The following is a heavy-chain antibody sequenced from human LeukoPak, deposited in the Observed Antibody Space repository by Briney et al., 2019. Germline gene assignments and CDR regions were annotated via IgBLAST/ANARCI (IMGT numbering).Heavy chain of an antibody. CDR3: ARLRVVPAATDY. J-gene: IGHJ4*02. CDR2: INPNSGGT. CDR1: GYTFTGYY. V-gene: IGHV1-2*04. D-gene: IGHD2-2*01. Sequence: ASVKVSCKASGYTFTGYYMHWVRQAPGQGLEWMGWINPNSGGTNYAQKFQGWVTMTRDTSVSTAYMELSRLRSDDTAVYYCARLRVVPAATDYWGQGTLVTVSS.